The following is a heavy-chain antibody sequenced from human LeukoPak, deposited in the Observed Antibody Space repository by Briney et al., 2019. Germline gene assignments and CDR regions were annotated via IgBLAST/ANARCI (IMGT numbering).Heavy chain of an antibody. J-gene: IGHJ4*02. V-gene: IGHV3-30*18. CDR2: ISYDGSNK. Sequence: GGSLRLPCAASGFTFSSYGMHWVRQAPGKGLEWVAVISYDGSNKHYADSVKGRFTISRDNSKNTLYLQMNSLRAEDTAVYYCAKDSYGDSVFDYWGQGTLVTVSS. D-gene: IGHD4-17*01. CDR1: GFTFSSYG. CDR3: AKDSYGDSVFDY.